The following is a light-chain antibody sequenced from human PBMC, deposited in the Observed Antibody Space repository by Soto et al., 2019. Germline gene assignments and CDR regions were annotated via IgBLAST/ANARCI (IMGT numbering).Light chain of an antibody. Sequence: QSALTQPAAVSGSPGQSITISCTGTSSDVGGYTYVPWYQQHPCKPPKIRIFEVSVRLSGVSNRSSGSKSGNTAFLTITGRLAGDEADYYCSPYTTCNTLVFGGGTKLTVL. CDR2: EVS. CDR1: SSDVGGYTY. CDR3: SPYTTCNTLV. J-gene: IGLJ2*01. V-gene: IGLV2-14*01.